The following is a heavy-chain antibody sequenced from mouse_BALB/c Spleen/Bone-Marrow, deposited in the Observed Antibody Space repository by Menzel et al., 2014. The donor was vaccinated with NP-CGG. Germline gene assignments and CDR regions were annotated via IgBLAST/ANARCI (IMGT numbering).Heavy chain of an antibody. CDR1: GFNIKDTY. D-gene: IGHD2-14*01. CDR2: IDPANGNT. Sequence: VQRVESGAELVKPGASVKLSCTASGFNIKDTYMHWVKQRPEQGLEWIGRIDPANGNTKYDPKFQGKATITADTSSNTAYLQLSSLTSEDTAVYYCAAYYRYLAWFAYWGQGTLVTVSA. V-gene: IGHV14-3*02. J-gene: IGHJ3*01. CDR3: AAYYRYLAWFAY.